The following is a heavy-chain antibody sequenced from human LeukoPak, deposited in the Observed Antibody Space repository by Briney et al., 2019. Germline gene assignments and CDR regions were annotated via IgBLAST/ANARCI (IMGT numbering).Heavy chain of an antibody. V-gene: IGHV3-23*01. J-gene: IGHJ4*02. CDR3: AKDSSQGGDYFDS. CDR2: SNGSGVIT. Sequence: GGSLRLSCATSGFMFKTYWMHWVRQAPGKGVEWVSGSNGSGVITFYADSVKGRFTISRDNSKNTLYLQMNSLRAEDTAIYYCAKDSSQGGDYFDSWGQGTLVTVSS. D-gene: IGHD3-16*01. CDR1: GFMFKTYW.